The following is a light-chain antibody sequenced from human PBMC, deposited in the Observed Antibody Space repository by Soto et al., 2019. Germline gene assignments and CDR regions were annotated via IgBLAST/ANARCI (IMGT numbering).Light chain of an antibody. CDR3: QQRSALPVT. CDR1: QTISTG. Sequence: EIVLTQSPGTLSLSPGERATLSCRASQTISTGLAWYQQKPGQSPRLVIWGASDRATGIPARFSGSGSGTNFTLTISSLEAEDFAVYYCQQRSALPVTFGQGTKLEIK. V-gene: IGKV3-11*01. CDR2: GAS. J-gene: IGKJ2*01.